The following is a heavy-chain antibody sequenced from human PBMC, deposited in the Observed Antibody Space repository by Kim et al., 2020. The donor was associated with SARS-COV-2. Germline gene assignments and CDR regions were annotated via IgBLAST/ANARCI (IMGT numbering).Heavy chain of an antibody. V-gene: IGHV3-23*01. CDR3: LKGGWGWIWDY. J-gene: IGHJ4*02. D-gene: IGHD2-21*01. Sequence: GGSLRLSCTTSGFTFTGHAMSWVRQAPGKGLEWVSSIDGSDGTTYYVDSVKGRFSISRDDSKNTLYLQMSALRADDTAAYYCLKGGWGWIWDYWDQGTLVTVSS. CDR2: IDGSDGTT. CDR1: GFTFTGHA.